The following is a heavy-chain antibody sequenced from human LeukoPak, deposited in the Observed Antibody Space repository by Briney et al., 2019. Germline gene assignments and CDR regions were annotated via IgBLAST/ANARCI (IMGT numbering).Heavy chain of an antibody. CDR1: GFTFSSYS. D-gene: IGHD3-10*01. CDR3: ARDTIMVRGVYDY. V-gene: IGHV3-21*01. CDR2: ISSSSSYI. J-gene: IGHJ4*02. Sequence: GSLRLSCAASGFTFSSYSMNCVRQAPGKGLEWVSSISSSSSYIYYADSVKGRFTISRDNAKNSLYLQMNSLRAEDTAVYYCARDTIMVRGVYDYWGQGTLVTVSS.